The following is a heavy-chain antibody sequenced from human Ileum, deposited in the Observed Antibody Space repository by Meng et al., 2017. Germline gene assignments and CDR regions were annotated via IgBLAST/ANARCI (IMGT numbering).Heavy chain of an antibody. D-gene: IGHD1-26*01. Sequence: VQLVGSGGGVVQPGRSLGVSCAASGFTFSSHAMHWVRQAPGKGLEWVALISFDGNYKDYPDSVKGRFTISRDNSKNTLYLQMSSLRVEDTAVYYCVGEVGPRDFDNWGQGILVTVSS. CDR3: VGEVGPRDFDN. V-gene: IGHV3-30*15. CDR2: ISFDGNYK. CDR1: GFTFSSHA. J-gene: IGHJ4*02.